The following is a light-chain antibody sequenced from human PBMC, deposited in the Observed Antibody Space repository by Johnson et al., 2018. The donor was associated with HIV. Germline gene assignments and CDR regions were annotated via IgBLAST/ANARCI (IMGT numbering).Light chain of an antibody. J-gene: IGLJ1*01. CDR3: GTWDTSLGAQYV. CDR2: DNN. V-gene: IGLV1-51*01. CDR1: SSTIGINY. Sequence: QSVLTQPPSVSAAPGQKVTISCSGSSSTIGINYFSCYHHLPGTAPKLLIYDNNTRPSAIPDRLSDSHSGTSPPLAVTGSHTGDEPNYYFGTWDTSLGAQYVFGSGTKVTVL.